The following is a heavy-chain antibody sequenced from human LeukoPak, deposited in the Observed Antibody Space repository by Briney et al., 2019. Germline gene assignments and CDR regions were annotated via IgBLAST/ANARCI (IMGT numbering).Heavy chain of an antibody. D-gene: IGHD1-14*01. V-gene: IGHV3-7*01. Sequence: GGSLRLSCAASGFPFSSYWMSWVRQAPGKGLEWVANIRHDGSETYYVDSLRGRFTISRDNAKNLVYLQMSSLRAEDTAIYYCAKDRPPDYWGQGTLVTVSS. CDR1: GFPFSSYW. J-gene: IGHJ4*02. CDR2: IRHDGSET. CDR3: AKDRPPDY.